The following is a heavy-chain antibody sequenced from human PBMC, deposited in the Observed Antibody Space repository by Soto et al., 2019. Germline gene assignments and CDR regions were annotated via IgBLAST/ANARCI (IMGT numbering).Heavy chain of an antibody. CDR1: GFTFSSYC. CDR3: ALAPRYCLDV. J-gene: IGHJ6*02. Sequence: EVQLVESGGGLVQAGGSLRLSCAISGFTFSSYCMHWVRQVPGKGLVWVSRINSDGSSASHSDSVKGRYTISRAKAKNTLYLKMDSLTVEDTAVYYCALAPRYCLDVWGQGIPVTVSS. V-gene: IGHV3-74*01. CDR2: INSDGSSA.